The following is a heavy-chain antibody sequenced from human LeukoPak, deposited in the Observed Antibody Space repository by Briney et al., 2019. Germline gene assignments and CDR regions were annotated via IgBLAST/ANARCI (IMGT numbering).Heavy chain of an antibody. CDR3: ARSIAAAGLDY. J-gene: IGHJ4*02. CDR2: IFYSGST. D-gene: IGHD6-13*01. Sequence: SETLSLTCTVSGGSISPYYWSWIRQPPGKGLEWIGYIFYSGSTNYNPSLKSRVTISVDTSKNQFSLKLSSVTAADTAVYYCARSIAAAGLDYWGQGTLVTVSS. V-gene: IGHV4-59*08. CDR1: GGSISPYY.